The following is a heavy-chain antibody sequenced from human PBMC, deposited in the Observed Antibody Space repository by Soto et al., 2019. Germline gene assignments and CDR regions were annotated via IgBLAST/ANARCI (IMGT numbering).Heavy chain of an antibody. V-gene: IGHV4-59*01. Sequence: SETLSLTCTGSGGSISSNYWTLIRQPPGRGLEWIGYVYNSGSTNYNPSLKSRVTISEDTSKSQLSLKVNSMTAADTAVYYCARYRREAVAGYTLDNWGQGILVTV. D-gene: IGHD6-13*01. CDR3: ARYRREAVAGYTLDN. CDR2: VYNSGST. J-gene: IGHJ4*02. CDR1: GGSISSNY.